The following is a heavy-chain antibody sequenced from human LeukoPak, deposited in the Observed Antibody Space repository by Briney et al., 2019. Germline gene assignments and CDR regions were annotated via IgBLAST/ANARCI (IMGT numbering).Heavy chain of an antibody. CDR3: ARSGSYKGGPLGY. Sequence: GGSLRLSCAASGFTFSSFWMHWVRQAPGKGLVWVSHINSDGSSTSYADSVKGRFTISRDNAKNTLYLQMNSLRAEDTAVFYCARSGSYKGGPLGYWGQGTLVTVSS. V-gene: IGHV3-74*01. J-gene: IGHJ4*02. CDR1: GFTFSSFW. D-gene: IGHD1-26*01. CDR2: INSDGSST.